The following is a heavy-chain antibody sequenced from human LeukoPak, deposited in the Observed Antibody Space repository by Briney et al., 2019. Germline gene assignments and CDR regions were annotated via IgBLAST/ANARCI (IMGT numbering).Heavy chain of an antibody. CDR2: ISSSANTI. D-gene: IGHD6-19*01. V-gene: IGHV3-48*04. CDR3: GRYGLGYYYMDV. J-gene: IGHJ6*03. CDR1: GFTFSSYS. Sequence: GGSLRLSCAASGFTFSSYSMNWVRQAPGKGLEWISYISSSANTIYYADSVKGRFTISKDNAKHSLYLQMNSLRAEDTAVYYCGRYGLGYYYMDVWGKGTTVIVSS.